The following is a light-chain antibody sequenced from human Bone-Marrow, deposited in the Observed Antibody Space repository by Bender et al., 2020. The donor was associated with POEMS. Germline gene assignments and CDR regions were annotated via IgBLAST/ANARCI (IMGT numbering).Light chain of an antibody. CDR3: QAWDTYSVI. CDR1: DLGDKY. V-gene: IGLV3-1*01. Sequence: SYEVTQPPSVSVSPGQTASITCSGDDLGDKYVAWYQQKPGQSPVLVIYQDTKRPSGIPARFSGFNSGNTATLTISGTQAMDEADYYCQAWDTYSVIFGGGTKLTVL. J-gene: IGLJ2*01. CDR2: QDT.